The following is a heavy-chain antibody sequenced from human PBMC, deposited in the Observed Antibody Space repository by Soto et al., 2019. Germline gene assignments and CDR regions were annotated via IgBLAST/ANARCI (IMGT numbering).Heavy chain of an antibody. CDR3: ARGRICSGGSCYYYYYGMDV. Sequence: ASVKVSCKASGYTFASYDINWLRQATGQGLEWMGWMNPNSGNTGYAQKFQGRVTMTRNTSISTAYMELSSLRSEDTAVYYCARGRICSGGSCYYYYYGMDVWGQGTTVTVSS. D-gene: IGHD2-15*01. CDR1: GYTFASYD. CDR2: MNPNSGNT. J-gene: IGHJ6*02. V-gene: IGHV1-8*01.